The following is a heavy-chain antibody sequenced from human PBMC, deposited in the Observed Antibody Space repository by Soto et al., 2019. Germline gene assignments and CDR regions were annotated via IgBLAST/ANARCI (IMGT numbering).Heavy chain of an antibody. CDR2: ISGSGGST. CDR3: AKELSPVIAGVVPAAIPGH. Sequence: EVQLLESGGGLVQPGGSLRLSCAASGFTVSRYAMSWVRQAPGKGLEWVSAISGSGGSTYYADSVKGRFTISRDNSKTTLYLRLHSLRAEDTAVYYCAKELSPVIAGVVPAAIPGHWGQGTLVTVSS. D-gene: IGHD2-2*02. CDR1: GFTVSRYA. J-gene: IGHJ4*02. V-gene: IGHV3-23*01.